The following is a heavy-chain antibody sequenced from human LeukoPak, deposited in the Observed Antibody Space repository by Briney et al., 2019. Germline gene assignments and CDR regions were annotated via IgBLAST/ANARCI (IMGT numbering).Heavy chain of an antibody. Sequence: QSGGSLRLSCAASGFTFSSYGMSWIRQAPGKGLEWVSAISGSGGSTYYADSVKGRFTISRDNSKNTLYLQMNSLRAEDTAVYYCAREKASTTGATDYDYWGQGTLVTVSS. CDR1: GFTFSSYG. D-gene: IGHD1-1*01. J-gene: IGHJ4*02. CDR3: AREKASTTGATDYDY. CDR2: ISGSGGST. V-gene: IGHV3-23*01.